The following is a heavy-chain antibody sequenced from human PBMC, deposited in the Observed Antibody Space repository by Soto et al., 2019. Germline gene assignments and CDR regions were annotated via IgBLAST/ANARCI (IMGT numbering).Heavy chain of an antibody. CDR1: GRSVSSGGYY. V-gene: IGHV4-31*03. CDR3: VRDRALDSTGHWFDT. D-gene: IGHD1-1*01. J-gene: IGHJ5*02. Sequence: LALTCTVSGRSVSSGGYYWTWIRQHPGRGLEWIGYIYHIGSPYYNPSLESRVTMSLDTSKNQFPLNLTSLTAADTAIYYCVRDRALDSTGHWFDTWGQGILVTVSS. CDR2: IYHIGSP.